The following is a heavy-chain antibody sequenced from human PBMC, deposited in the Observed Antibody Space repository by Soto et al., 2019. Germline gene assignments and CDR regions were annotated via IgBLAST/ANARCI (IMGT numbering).Heavy chain of an antibody. CDR3: ASPPPHGQQNFFYSINLGY. CDR2: INAGNGNT. J-gene: IGHJ4*02. D-gene: IGHD1-20*01. V-gene: IGHV1-3*01. Sequence: ASVKVSCKASGYTFTSYAMHWVRQAPGQRLEWMGWINAGNGNTKYSQKFQGRVTITRDTSASTAYMELSSLRSEDTAVYYCASPPPHGQQNFFYSINLGYWGQGTLVTVSS. CDR1: GYTFTSYA.